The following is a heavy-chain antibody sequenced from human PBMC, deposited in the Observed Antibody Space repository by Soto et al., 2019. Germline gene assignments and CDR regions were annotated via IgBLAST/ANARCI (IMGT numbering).Heavy chain of an antibody. V-gene: IGHV1-18*01. CDR1: GYSFSTYG. Sequence: QVQLVQSGGEVKKPGASVKVSCKTSGYSFSTYGISWVRQAPGQGLEWMGWISVFNGNTNYARKAQDRVIISTDTSTSTSYMELGSLTSHDTAIYYSARGGSYGVDYWGQGTLVTVSS. CDR2: ISVFNGNT. D-gene: IGHD4-17*01. J-gene: IGHJ4*02. CDR3: ARGGSYGVDY.